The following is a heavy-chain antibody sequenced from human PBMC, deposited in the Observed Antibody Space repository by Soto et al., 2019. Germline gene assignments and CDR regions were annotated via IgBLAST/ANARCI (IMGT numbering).Heavy chain of an antibody. Sequence: GGSLRLSCAASGFTFSSYWMSWVRQAPGKGLEWVANIKQDGSEKYYVDSVKGRLTISRDNAKNSLYLQMNSLRAEDTAVYYCAREPEHPGDSPRSPTDYWGQGTLVTVSS. J-gene: IGHJ4*02. CDR3: AREPEHPGDSPRSPTDY. CDR2: IKQDGSEK. V-gene: IGHV3-7*05. D-gene: IGHD3-10*01. CDR1: GFTFSSYW.